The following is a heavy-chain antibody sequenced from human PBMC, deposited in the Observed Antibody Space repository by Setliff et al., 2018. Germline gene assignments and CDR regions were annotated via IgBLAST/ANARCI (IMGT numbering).Heavy chain of an antibody. V-gene: IGHV4-30-4*08. J-gene: IGHJ4*02. CDR3: ARGTYANSWARLDF. Sequence: SETLSLTCAVSDDSTRNNNYFWAWIRQPPGKGLEWIGFMYHNGDTHYSPSLKSRVSLSVDTSKRQVSLKLNTATAADTAVYYCARGTYANSWARLDFWGRGTLVTVS. CDR2: MYHNGDT. D-gene: IGHD2-15*01. CDR1: DDSTRNNNYF.